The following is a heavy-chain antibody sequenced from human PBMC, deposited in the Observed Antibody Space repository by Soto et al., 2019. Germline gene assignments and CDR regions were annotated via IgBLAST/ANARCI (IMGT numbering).Heavy chain of an antibody. D-gene: IGHD6-6*01. CDR2: ISGSGGST. Sequence: EVQLLESGGALVQPGGSLRLSCAASGFTFSSYAMSWVRQAPGKALERVSAISGSGGSTYYADSVKRRITISRDNSKNTLYLQMNSLGAEDTAVYYCAKDANSSRRGYYYYYYGMDVWGQGTTVTVSS. CDR1: GFTFSSYA. J-gene: IGHJ6*02. CDR3: AKDANSSRRGYYYYYYGMDV. V-gene: IGHV3-23*01.